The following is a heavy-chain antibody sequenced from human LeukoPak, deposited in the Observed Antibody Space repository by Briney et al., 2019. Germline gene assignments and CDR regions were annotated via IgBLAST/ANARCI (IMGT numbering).Heavy chain of an antibody. D-gene: IGHD2-15*01. CDR3: AGAGGYCSGGSCYSFGVFDP. CDR2: IYSGGST. J-gene: IGHJ5*02. CDR1: GFTVSSNY. V-gene: IGHV3-53*01. Sequence: GGSLRLSCAASGFTVSSNYMSWVRQAPGKGLEWVSVIYSGGSTYYADSGKGRFTISRDNSKNTLYLQMNSLRAEDTAVYYCAGAGGYCSGGSCYSFGVFDPWGQGTLVTVSS.